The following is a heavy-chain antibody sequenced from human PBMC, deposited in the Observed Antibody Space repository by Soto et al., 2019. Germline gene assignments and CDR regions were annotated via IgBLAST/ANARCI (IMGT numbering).Heavy chain of an antibody. CDR1: GGSISSVGYS. CDR2: IYHSVST. D-gene: IGHD3-22*01. V-gene: IGHV4-30-2*01. CDR3: AREYYYDSSGYSSGMDV. Sequence: QLQLQESGSGLVKPSQTLSLTCAVSGGSISSVGYSWSWIRQPPGKGLEWSGYIYHSVSTYYNPSLQSRVTISVSRSKNQYSLKLSSVTDADTAGYYCAREYYYDSSGYSSGMDVWGQGTTVTVSS. J-gene: IGHJ6*02.